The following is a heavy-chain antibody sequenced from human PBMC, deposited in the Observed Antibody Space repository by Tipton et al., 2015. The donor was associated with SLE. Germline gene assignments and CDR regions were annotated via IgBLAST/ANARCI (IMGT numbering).Heavy chain of an antibody. Sequence: QSGAEVKKPGESLKISCKGSGYSFTSYWIGWVRQMPGKGLEWMGIIYPGDSDTRYSPSFQGQVTISADRSISTAYLQWRSLKASDTAIYYCARIHFGVVPKHYYCYMDVWGKGTTVTVSS. CDR1: GYSFTSYW. D-gene: IGHD3-3*01. CDR3: ARIHFGVVPKHYYCYMDV. J-gene: IGHJ6*03. CDR2: IYPGDSDT. V-gene: IGHV5-51*03.